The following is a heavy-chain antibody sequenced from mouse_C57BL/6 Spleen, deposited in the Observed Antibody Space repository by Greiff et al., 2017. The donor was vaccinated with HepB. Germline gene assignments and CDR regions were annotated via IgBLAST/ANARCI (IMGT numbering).Heavy chain of an antibody. Sequence: EVQLQQSGPELVKPGASVKISCKASGYSFTDYNMNWVKQSHGKSLEWIGVINPNNGTTSYNQKFKGKATLTVDQSSSTAYMQLTSLTSEDSAVYYGARGQLGREFDYWGQGTTLTVSS. CDR3: ARGQLGREFDY. CDR1: GYSFTDYN. V-gene: IGHV1-39*01. CDR2: INPNNGTT. J-gene: IGHJ2*01. D-gene: IGHD4-1*02.